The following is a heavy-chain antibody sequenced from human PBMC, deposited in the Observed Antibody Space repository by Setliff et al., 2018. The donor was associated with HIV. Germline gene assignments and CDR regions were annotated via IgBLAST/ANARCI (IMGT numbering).Heavy chain of an antibody. CDR2: IYNTGST. CDR3: ARAAGTFNWFDP. V-gene: IGHV4-31*03. J-gene: IGHJ5*02. CDR1: GGSISSGGFY. Sequence: TLSLTCTVTGGSISSGGFYWTWIRQHPGKGLEWIGYIYNTGSTYHSPSLESRVTISIDTSKNQFSLKLSSVTAADTAVYYCARAAGTFNWFDPWGQGTLVTVSS. D-gene: IGHD1-1*01.